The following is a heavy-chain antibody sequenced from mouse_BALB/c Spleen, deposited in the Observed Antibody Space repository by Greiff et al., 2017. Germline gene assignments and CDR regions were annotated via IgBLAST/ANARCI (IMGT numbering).Heavy chain of an antibody. D-gene: IGHD1-2*01. J-gene: IGHJ4*01. CDR2: ISSGGST. V-gene: IGHV5-6-5*01. CDR3: ARRGYASPYYAMDY. Sequence: DVKLVESGGGLVKPGGSLKLSCAASGFTFSSYAMSWVRQTPEKRLEWVASISSGGSTYYPDSVKGRFTISRDNARNILYLQMSSLRSEDTAMYYCARRGYASPYYAMDYWGQGTSVTVSS. CDR1: GFTFSSYA.